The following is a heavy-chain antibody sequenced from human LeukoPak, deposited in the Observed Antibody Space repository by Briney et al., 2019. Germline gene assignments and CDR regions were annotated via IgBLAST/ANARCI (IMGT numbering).Heavy chain of an antibody. CDR1: GYSISSGYY. CDR2: IYHSGST. D-gene: IGHD5-12*01. Sequence: SETLSLTCTVSGYSISSGYYWGWIRQPPGKGLEWIGSIYHSGSTYYNPSLKSRVTISVDTSKNQFSLKLSSVTAADTAVYYCARHARYSGYDLYYYYMDVWGKGTTVTISS. J-gene: IGHJ6*03. V-gene: IGHV4-38-2*02. CDR3: ARHARYSGYDLYYYYMDV.